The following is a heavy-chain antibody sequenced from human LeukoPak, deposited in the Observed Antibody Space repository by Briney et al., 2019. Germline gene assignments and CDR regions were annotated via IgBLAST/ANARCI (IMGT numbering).Heavy chain of an antibody. CDR3: ARDGLPGYYYDSSGSPGY. D-gene: IGHD3-22*01. Sequence: HPGGSLRHSCAASGFTFSSYAMHWVRQAPGKGLEWVAVISYDGSNKYYADSVKGRFTISRDNSKNTLYLQMNSLRAEDTAVYYCARDGLPGYYYDSSGSPGYWGQGTLVTVSS. CDR1: GFTFSSYA. CDR2: ISYDGSNK. J-gene: IGHJ4*02. V-gene: IGHV3-30-3*01.